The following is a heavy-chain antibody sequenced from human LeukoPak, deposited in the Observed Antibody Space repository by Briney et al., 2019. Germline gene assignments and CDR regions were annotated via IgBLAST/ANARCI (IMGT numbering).Heavy chain of an antibody. J-gene: IGHJ6*03. Sequence: SETLSPTCTVSGGSISSSSYYWSWIRQPAGKGLEWIGRIYTSGSTNYNPSLKSRVTISVDTSKNQFSLKLSSVTAADTAVYYCARGSITMVRGVNNYYYYYMDVWGKGTTVTISS. V-gene: IGHV4-61*02. CDR3: ARGSITMVRGVNNYYYYYMDV. CDR1: GGSISSSSYY. D-gene: IGHD3-10*01. CDR2: IYTSGST.